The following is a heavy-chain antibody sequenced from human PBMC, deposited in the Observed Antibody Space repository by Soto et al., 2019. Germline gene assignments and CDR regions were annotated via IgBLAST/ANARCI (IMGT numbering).Heavy chain of an antibody. V-gene: IGHV1-18*01. CDR1: GYTFTNYD. D-gene: IGHD3-10*01. J-gene: IGHJ6*02. Sequence: QVHLVQSGAEVKKPGASVKVSCKASGYTFTNYDINWVRQAPGQGLEWMGWISTYTGNTNYAQKLQGRVTMTTDTSTRTAYMELRSQRSDDTAVYYCARGYYYGSGRPTPGGMDVWGRGTTVTVSS. CDR2: ISTYTGNT. CDR3: ARGYYYGSGRPTPGGMDV.